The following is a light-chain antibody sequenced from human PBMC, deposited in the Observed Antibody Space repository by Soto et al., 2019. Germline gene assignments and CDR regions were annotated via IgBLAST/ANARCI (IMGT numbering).Light chain of an antibody. J-gene: IGKJ1*01. CDR3: QQYNSYSGRT. CDR1: QSISSW. CDR2: DAS. V-gene: IGKV1-5*01. Sequence: DIQMTQSPSTLSASVGDRVTITCRASQSISSWLAWYQQKPGKAPKLLIYDASSLESGVPSRFSGSGSGTEFTLTLRSLQPDDFATYYCQQYNSYSGRTFGQGTKVEIK.